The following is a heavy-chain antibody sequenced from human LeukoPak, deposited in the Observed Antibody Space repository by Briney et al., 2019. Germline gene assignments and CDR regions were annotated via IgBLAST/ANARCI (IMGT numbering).Heavy chain of an antibody. CDR2: IIPILGTA. D-gene: IGHD2/OR15-2a*01. V-gene: IGHV1-69*05. J-gene: IGHJ4*02. CDR3: ASLSGGLFPFDY. Sequence: SVKVSCKASGGTFSSYAISWVRQAPGQGLEWMGGIIPILGTANYAQKFQGRVTITTDESTSTAYMELSSLRSEDTAVYYCASLSGGLFPFDYWGQGTLVTVSS. CDR1: GGTFSSYA.